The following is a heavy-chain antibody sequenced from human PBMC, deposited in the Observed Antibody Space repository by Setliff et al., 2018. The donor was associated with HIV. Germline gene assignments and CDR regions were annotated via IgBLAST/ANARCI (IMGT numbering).Heavy chain of an antibody. CDR2: INPNGGFA. CDR3: ARVVDRDYDFWSAYEY. Sequence: GASVKVSCKTSGDTLSSYAITWVRQAPGQGLEWLGWINPNGGFANYAQNFRGRVTMTRDTSLSTAYMELSWLTSDDTAVYYCARVVDRDYDFWSAYEYWGQGTMVTVSS. CDR1: GDTLSSYA. D-gene: IGHD3-3*01. V-gene: IGHV1-2*02. J-gene: IGHJ4*02.